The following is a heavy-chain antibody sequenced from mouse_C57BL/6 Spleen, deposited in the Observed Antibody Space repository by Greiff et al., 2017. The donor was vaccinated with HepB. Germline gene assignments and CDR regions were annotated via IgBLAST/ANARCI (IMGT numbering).Heavy chain of an antibody. D-gene: IGHD1-2*01. CDR3: ARTARIKY. J-gene: IGHJ2*01. CDR2: ISYSGST. Sequence: EVQLKESGPGLVKPSQSLSLTCTVTGYSITSGYGWNWIRQFPGNKLEWMGYISYSGSTNYNPSLKSRISITRDTSKNPCFLQLNSVTTEDTATYYCARTARIKYWGQGTTLTVSS. CDR1: GYSITSGYG. V-gene: IGHV3-2*02.